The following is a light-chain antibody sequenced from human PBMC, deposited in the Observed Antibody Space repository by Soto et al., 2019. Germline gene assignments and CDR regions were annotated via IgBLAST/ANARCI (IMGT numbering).Light chain of an antibody. V-gene: IGKV1-12*01. Sequence: DIQMTQSPSSVSASVGDRVTITCRASQDIDNWLAWYQQKPGKAPKLLIYAASTLQSGVPSRFIGSGSGTDFTFTISSLQSEDFATYYCQQGSSFPWTFGQGTKVEIK. J-gene: IGKJ1*01. CDR2: AAS. CDR3: QQGSSFPWT. CDR1: QDIDNW.